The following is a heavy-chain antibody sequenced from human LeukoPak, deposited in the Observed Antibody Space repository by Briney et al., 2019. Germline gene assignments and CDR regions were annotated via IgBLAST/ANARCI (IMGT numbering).Heavy chain of an antibody. CDR1: GFTFSDYY. J-gene: IGHJ1*01. CDR3: ASLTYYFDSSGYYPGYFQH. Sequence: GGSLRLSCAASGFTFSDYYMSWIRQAPGKGLEWVSYISSSNSYTNYADSVKGRFYADSVKGRFTISRDNAKNSLYLQMNSLRAEDTAVYYCASLTYYFDSSGYYPGYFQHWGQGTQVTVSS. D-gene: IGHD3-22*01. V-gene: IGHV3-11*03. CDR2: ISSSNSYT.